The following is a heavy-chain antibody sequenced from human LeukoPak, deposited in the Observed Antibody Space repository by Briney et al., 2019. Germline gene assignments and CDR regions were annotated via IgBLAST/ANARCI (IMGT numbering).Heavy chain of an antibody. Sequence: SGPTLVKPTQTLTLTWTFSGFSLSTSGMGVAWIRQPPGEALEWLALIYWNDDKRYTPSLKNRLTVTKDTSKNQVVLTMTNMDPVDTATYYCAHDYDFWSGYSANYDYWGQGNLVTVSS. CDR3: AHDYDFWSGYSANYDY. CDR1: GFSLSTSGMG. V-gene: IGHV2-5*01. J-gene: IGHJ4*02. D-gene: IGHD3-3*01. CDR2: IYWNDDK.